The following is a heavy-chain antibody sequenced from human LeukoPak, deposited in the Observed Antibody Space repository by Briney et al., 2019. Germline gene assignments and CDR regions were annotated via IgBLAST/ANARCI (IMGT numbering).Heavy chain of an antibody. J-gene: IGHJ4*02. Sequence: PGGSLRLSCAASGFTFGDYAMHWVRQAPGKGLEWVSLISWDGGSTYYADSVKGRFTISRDNSKNSLYLQMNSLRAEDTALYYCAKGWTLGELSMGYWGQGTLVTVSS. V-gene: IGHV3-43D*04. CDR1: GFTFGDYA. CDR2: ISWDGGST. CDR3: AKGWTLGELSMGY. D-gene: IGHD3-10*01.